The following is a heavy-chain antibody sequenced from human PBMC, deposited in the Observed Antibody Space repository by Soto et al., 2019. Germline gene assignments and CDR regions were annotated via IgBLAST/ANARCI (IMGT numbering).Heavy chain of an antibody. Sequence: QVKLQESGPGLAKPSGTLSLTCAVSGGSISNNRWWTWVRQAPGKGLEWIGEIHDRGSTNYNLSLKRRATVSIDRSKNQFSLEMRAVTAADTAVYYCAGQWAAGYGAFDPWGQGTLVTVSS. CDR3: AGQWAAGYGAFDP. CDR2: IHDRGST. D-gene: IGHD3-9*01. V-gene: IGHV4-4*02. CDR1: GGSISNNRW. J-gene: IGHJ5*02.